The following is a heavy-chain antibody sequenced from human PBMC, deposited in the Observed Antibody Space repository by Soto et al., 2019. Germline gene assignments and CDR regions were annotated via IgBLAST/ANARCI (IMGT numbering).Heavy chain of an antibody. Sequence: SETLSLTCTVSGGSIDTYYWSWIRQPPGKGLQWIGYIYYSGSTTYSPSLKSRVTISVDRSKNQFSLKLTSVTAADTAVYYCARHKPNSSGWYYYGMDVWGQGTTVTVSS. CDR1: GGSIDTYY. D-gene: IGHD6-19*01. J-gene: IGHJ6*02. CDR2: IYYSGST. CDR3: ARHKPNSSGWYYYGMDV. V-gene: IGHV4-59*08.